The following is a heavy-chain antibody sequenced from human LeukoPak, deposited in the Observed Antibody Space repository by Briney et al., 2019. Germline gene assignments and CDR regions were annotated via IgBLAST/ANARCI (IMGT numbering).Heavy chain of an antibody. CDR2: IYYSGST. D-gene: IGHD2-15*01. J-gene: IGHJ4*02. CDR1: AGSISSSSYY. Sequence: SETLSLTCTVSAGSISSSSYYWGWLRQPPGKGLEWIGRIYYSGSTHYNPSLKSRVTISVDTSKNQFSLKLSSVTSADTAVYYCARLQRGYCSGGSCGTIDYWGQGTLVTVSS. CDR3: ARLQRGYCSGGSCGTIDY. V-gene: IGHV4-39*01.